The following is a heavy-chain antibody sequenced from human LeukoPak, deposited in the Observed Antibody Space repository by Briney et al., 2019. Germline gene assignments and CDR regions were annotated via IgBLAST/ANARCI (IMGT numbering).Heavy chain of an antibody. J-gene: IGHJ4*02. CDR1: GYTFTSYD. V-gene: IGHV1-8*01. Sequence: ASVKVSCKASGYTFTSYDINWVRQATGQGLEWMGWMNPNSGNTGYAQKFQGRVTMTRNTSISTAYMELSSLRSEDTAVYYCARTCSGPSCYYLSLDYWGQGTLVTVSS. D-gene: IGHD3-22*01. CDR2: MNPNSGNT. CDR3: ARTCSGPSCYYLSLDY.